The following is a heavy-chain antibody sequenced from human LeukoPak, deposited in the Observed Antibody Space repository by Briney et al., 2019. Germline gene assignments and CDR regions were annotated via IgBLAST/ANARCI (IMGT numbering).Heavy chain of an antibody. CDR2: ISGNGHST. D-gene: IGHD1-26*01. CDR1: GFSFSSIG. V-gene: IGHV3-23*01. CDR3: SGGARGTYVFNY. Sequence: GGSLRLSCAASGFSFSSIGMSWVRQAPGKGPEWVSGISGNGHSTYYADSVKGRFTISRDNSKNTLYLQMNSLRAEDTAVYYCSGGARGTYVFNYWGQGTLVTVSS. J-gene: IGHJ4*02.